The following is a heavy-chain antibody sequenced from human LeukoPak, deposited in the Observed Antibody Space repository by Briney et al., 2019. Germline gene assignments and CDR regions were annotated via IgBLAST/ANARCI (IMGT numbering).Heavy chain of an antibody. D-gene: IGHD1-26*01. CDR2: IYYSGST. CDR3: ARDGVGATDY. CDR1: GGSISSSSYY. Sequence: PSETLSLTCTVSGGSISSSSYYWGGIRQPPGKGLEWIGSIYYSGSTYYNPSLKSRVTISVDTSKNQFSLKLSSVTAADTAVYYCARDGVGATDYWGQGTLVTVSS. J-gene: IGHJ4*02. V-gene: IGHV4-39*07.